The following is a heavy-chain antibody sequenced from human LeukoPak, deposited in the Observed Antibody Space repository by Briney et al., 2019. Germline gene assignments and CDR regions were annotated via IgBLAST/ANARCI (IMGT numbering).Heavy chain of an antibody. J-gene: IGHJ5*02. CDR2: IKQDGSEK. CDR3: ATEADDGTYGGWFDP. CDR1: GFTFSSYW. Sequence: GGSLRLSCAASGFTFSSYWMSWVRQAPGKGLEWVANIKQDGSEKYYVDSVKGRFTISRDNSKNTLYLQMNSLRADDTAMYYCATEADDGTYGGWFDPWGQGTQVTVSS. V-gene: IGHV3-7*03. D-gene: IGHD4-17*01.